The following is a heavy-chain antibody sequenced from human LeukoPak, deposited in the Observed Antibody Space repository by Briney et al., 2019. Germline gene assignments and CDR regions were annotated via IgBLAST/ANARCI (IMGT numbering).Heavy chain of an antibody. V-gene: IGHV4-39*01. Sequence: KASGTLSLTCAVSGASINSSTYFWGWVRQPPGKGLEWVGSFHSSGSTYYSSSLKSRVTISVDTSKNQFSLKVRSVTAADTAVYYCARHGGGYDLYYFDYWGQGTLVPVFS. CDR1: GASINSSTYF. CDR2: FHSSGST. CDR3: ARHGGGYDLYYFDY. J-gene: IGHJ4*02. D-gene: IGHD5-12*01.